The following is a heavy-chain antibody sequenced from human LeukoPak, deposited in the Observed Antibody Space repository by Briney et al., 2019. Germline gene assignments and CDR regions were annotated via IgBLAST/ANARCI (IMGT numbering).Heavy chain of an antibody. CDR2: IGTAGDT. V-gene: IGHV3-13*01. CDR3: ARAVAGDNEGNWFDP. CDR1: GFTFSSYD. J-gene: IGHJ5*02. D-gene: IGHD6-19*01. Sequence: TGGSLRLSCAAPGFTFSSYDMHWVRQATGKGLEWVSAIGTAGDTYYPGSVKGRFTISRENAKNSLYLQMNSLRAGDTAVYYCARAVAGDNEGNWFDPWGQGTLVTVSS.